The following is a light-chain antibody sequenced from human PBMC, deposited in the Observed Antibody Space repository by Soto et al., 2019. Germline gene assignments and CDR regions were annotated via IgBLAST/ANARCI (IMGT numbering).Light chain of an antibody. Sequence: QSALTQPASVSGSPGQSITTSCTGTSSDVGAYNFVSWYQHHPGKAPKVVIYDVTNRPSGVSSRFSGSKSGDTASLTISGLQAEDEADYYCSSYTTTYSVVFGGGTKLTVL. CDR1: SSDVGAYNF. J-gene: IGLJ2*01. V-gene: IGLV2-14*03. CDR3: SSYTTTYSVV. CDR2: DVT.